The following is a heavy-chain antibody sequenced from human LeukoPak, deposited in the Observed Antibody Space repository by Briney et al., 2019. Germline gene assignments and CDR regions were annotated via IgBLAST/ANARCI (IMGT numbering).Heavy chain of an antibody. CDR1: GGSFSDYH. D-gene: IGHD2-2*01. J-gene: IGHJ6*03. V-gene: IGHV4-34*01. Sequence: PSETLSLTCDISGGSFSDYHWTWIRQPPGKGLEWIGEINHSGNANYNPSLKSRVTISVDTSKNQFSLSPSSVTAVDAAVYYCARTILVVPTSYFYFYHMDVWGEGTTVTVSS. CDR2: INHSGNA. CDR3: ARTILVVPTSYFYFYHMDV.